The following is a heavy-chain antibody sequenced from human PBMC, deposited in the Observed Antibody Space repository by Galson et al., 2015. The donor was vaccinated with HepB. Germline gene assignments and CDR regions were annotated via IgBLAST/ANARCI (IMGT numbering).Heavy chain of an antibody. CDR3: AREGNCAGGCFHFDS. V-gene: IGHV3-74*01. Sequence: SLRLSCAASGFTFSSYGMHWVRQAPGEGLVWVSRVKDDGTFKTYADSVKGRFTISRDNAKNTLYLQMNSLRAEDTAVYYCAREGNCAGGCFHFDSWGQGSLITVPS. CDR1: GFTFSSYG. CDR2: VKDDGTFK. D-gene: IGHD2-21*02. J-gene: IGHJ4*02.